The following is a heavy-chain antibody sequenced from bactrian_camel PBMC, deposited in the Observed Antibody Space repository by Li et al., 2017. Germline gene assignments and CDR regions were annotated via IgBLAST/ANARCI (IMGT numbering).Heavy chain of an antibody. Sequence: HVQLVESGGGSVETGGSLRLSCAVSGYTFNTNYVAWFRQSPGKEREGVAAIVAGGSSTNYAASVKGRFTISRDNVEHALYLQMNSLQPEDTAMYYCATFRPCMSARQALNELQSTLPLGHGTQVTVS. CDR1: GYTFNTNY. V-gene: IGHV3S33*01. J-gene: IGHJ4*01. D-gene: IGHD3*01. CDR2: IVAGGSST.